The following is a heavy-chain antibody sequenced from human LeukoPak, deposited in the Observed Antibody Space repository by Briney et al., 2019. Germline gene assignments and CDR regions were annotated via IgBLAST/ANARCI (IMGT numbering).Heavy chain of an antibody. CDR1: GYTFTSYD. J-gene: IGHJ5*02. V-gene: IGHV1-46*01. CDR2: INPSGGST. Sequence: ASVKVSCKASGYTFTSYDINWVRQAPGQGLEWMGIINPSGGSTSYAQKFQGRVTMTRDTSTSTVYMELSSLRSEDTAVYYCARGSYSSGWDLWGQGTLVTVSS. CDR3: ARGSYSSGWDL. D-gene: IGHD6-19*01.